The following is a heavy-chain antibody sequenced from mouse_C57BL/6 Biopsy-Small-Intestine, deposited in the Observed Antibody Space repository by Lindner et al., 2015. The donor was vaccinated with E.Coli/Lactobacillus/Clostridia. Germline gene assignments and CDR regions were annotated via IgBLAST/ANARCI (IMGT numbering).Heavy chain of an antibody. J-gene: IGHJ1*03. D-gene: IGHD4-1*01. CDR2: IDPSDSYT. Sequence: XQLQESGAELVKPGASVKLSCKASGYTFTSYWMQWVKQRPGQGLEWIGEIDPSDSYTNYNQKFKGKATLTVDTSSSTAYMQLSSLTSEDSAVYYCARRELTGNWYFDVWGTGTTVTVSS. CDR3: ARRELTGNWYFDV. V-gene: IGHV1-50*01. CDR1: GYTFTSYW.